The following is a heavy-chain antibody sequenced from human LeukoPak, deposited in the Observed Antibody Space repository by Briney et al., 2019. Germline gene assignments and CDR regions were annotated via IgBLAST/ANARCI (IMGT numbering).Heavy chain of an antibody. D-gene: IGHD3-10*01. CDR2: IYYSGST. CDR1: GGSISSYY. Sequence: PSETLSLTCTVSGGSISSYYWSWIRQPPGKGLEWIGYIYYSGSTNYNPSLKSRVTISVDTSKNQSSLKLSSVTAADTAVYYCARDGSFTMVRGGHYGMDVWGQGTTVTVSS. CDR3: ARDGSFTMVRGGHYGMDV. V-gene: IGHV4-59*01. J-gene: IGHJ6*02.